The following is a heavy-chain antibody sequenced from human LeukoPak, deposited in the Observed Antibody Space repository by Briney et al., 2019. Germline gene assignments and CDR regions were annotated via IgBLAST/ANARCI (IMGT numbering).Heavy chain of an antibody. D-gene: IGHD1-26*01. Sequence: PSETPSLTCTVSGGSISSYYWSWIRQPPGKGLEWIGYIYYSGSTNYNPSLKSRVTISVDTSKNQFSLKLSSVTAADTAVYYCAGSGSYDYFDYWGQGTLVTVSS. CDR2: IYYSGST. CDR3: AGSGSYDYFDY. CDR1: GGSISSYY. V-gene: IGHV4-59*01. J-gene: IGHJ4*02.